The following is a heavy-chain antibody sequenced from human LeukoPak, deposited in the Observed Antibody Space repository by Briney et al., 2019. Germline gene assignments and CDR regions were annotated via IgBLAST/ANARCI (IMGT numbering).Heavy chain of an antibody. CDR3: ASCGEAARDLRS. CDR2: IYYSGST. J-gene: IGHJ4*02. Sequence: PSETLSLTCTVSGGSISSGGYYWSWIRQHPGKGLEWIGYIYYSGSTYYNPSLKSRVTISVDTSKNQFSLKLRSVTAADTAVYYCASCGEAARDLRSWGQVTLVTVAS. V-gene: IGHV4-31*03. CDR1: GGSISSGGYY. D-gene: IGHD6-6*01.